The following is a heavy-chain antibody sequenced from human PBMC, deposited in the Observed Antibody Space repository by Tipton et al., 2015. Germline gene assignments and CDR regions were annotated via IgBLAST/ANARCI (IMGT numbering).Heavy chain of an antibody. J-gene: IGHJ2*01. CDR3: ARDYGDTWYFDL. Sequence: SLRLSCAASGFTFSNYYMSWIRQAPGKGLEWLSYIDSSGRTIYYTDSVKGRFTISRDNSKNSLYLQMNGLRADDTAAYYCARDYGDTWYFDLWGRGTLVTVSS. CDR2: IDSSGRTI. D-gene: IGHD4-17*01. CDR1: GFTFSNYY. V-gene: IGHV3-11*01.